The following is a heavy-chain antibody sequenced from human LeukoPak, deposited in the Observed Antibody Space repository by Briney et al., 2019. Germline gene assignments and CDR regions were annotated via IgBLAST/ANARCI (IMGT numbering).Heavy chain of an antibody. Sequence: QAGGSLGLSCAASGFTFSSYGMHWVRQAPGKGLEWVAVISYDGSNKYYADSVKGRFTISRDNSKNTLYLQMNSLRAEDTAVYYCAKAKLPGIAVAGTFDYWGQGTLVTVSS. CDR1: GFTFSSYG. J-gene: IGHJ4*02. D-gene: IGHD6-19*01. V-gene: IGHV3-30*18. CDR2: ISYDGSNK. CDR3: AKAKLPGIAVAGTFDY.